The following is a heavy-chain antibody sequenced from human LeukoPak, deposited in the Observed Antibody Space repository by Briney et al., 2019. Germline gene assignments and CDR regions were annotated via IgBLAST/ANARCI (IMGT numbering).Heavy chain of an antibody. CDR3: ARVGPYYGTGSWDY. J-gene: IGHJ4*02. CDR2: IKQDGSEK. Sequence: GGSLRLSCAASGFTFSSYAMSWVRQAPGKGLEWVANIKQDGSEKYYVDSVKGRFTISRDNAKNSLDLQMNSLYLQMNSLRAEDTAVYYCARVGPYYGTGSWDYWGQGTLVTVSS. D-gene: IGHD3-10*01. CDR1: GFTFSSYA. V-gene: IGHV3-7*03.